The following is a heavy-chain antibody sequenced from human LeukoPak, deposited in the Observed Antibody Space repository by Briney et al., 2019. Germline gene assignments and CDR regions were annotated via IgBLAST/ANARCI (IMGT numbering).Heavy chain of an antibody. CDR2: ISGSGGST. CDR1: GFTFSSYA. J-gene: IGHJ4*02. CDR3: AKDAFAYYYDSSGYYYDY. V-gene: IGHV3-23*01. D-gene: IGHD3-22*01. Sequence: PGGSLRLSCAASGFTFSSYAMSWVRQAPGKELEWVSAISGSGGSTYYADSVKGRFTISRDNSKNTLYLQMNSLRAEDTAVYYCAKDAFAYYYDSSGYYYDYWGQGTLVTVSS.